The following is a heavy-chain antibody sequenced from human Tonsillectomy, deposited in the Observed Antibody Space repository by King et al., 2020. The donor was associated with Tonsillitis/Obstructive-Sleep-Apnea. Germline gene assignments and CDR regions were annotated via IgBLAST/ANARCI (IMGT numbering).Heavy chain of an antibody. CDR3: ARHPESGSGPYYFDY. Sequence: QLVQYGAEVKKPGESLKISCKGSGHSFTSYWIGWVRQMPGKGLEWMGIIYPGDSDTRYSPSFQGQVTISADKSISTAYLQWSSLKASDTAMYYCARHPESGSGPYYFDYWGQGTLVTVSS. D-gene: IGHD3-10*01. V-gene: IGHV5-51*01. CDR2: IYPGDSDT. J-gene: IGHJ4*02. CDR1: GHSFTSYW.